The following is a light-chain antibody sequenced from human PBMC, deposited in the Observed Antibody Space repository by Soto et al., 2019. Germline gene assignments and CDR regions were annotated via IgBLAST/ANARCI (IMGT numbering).Light chain of an antibody. CDR3: RQYHNLSLY. Sequence: DIKMTQSPPSLSASVGDRVTSTCQASQDIRNYLNWSQNKPGKDPKVLIYDASNLDKGVPARISGSGSGTDFTFTTSSLQPQDVATYFFRQYHNLSLYIGGGTKV. J-gene: IGKJ4*01. CDR1: QDIRNY. V-gene: IGKV1-33*01. CDR2: DAS.